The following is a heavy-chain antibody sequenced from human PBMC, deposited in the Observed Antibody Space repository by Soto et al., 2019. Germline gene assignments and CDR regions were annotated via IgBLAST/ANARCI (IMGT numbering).Heavy chain of an antibody. J-gene: IGHJ6*02. CDR1: GFTFSSYA. Sequence: QVQLVESGGGVVQPGRSLRLSCAASGFTFSSYAMYWVRQAPGKGLEWVAVISYDGSNKYYADSVKGRFTISRDNSKNTLYLQMTSLRAEDTAVYYCARAGCDGGRCYTLVGLRYGIDVWGQGTTVTVSS. CDR2: ISYDGSNK. D-gene: IGHD2-15*01. CDR3: ARAGCDGGRCYTLVGLRYGIDV. V-gene: IGHV3-30*14.